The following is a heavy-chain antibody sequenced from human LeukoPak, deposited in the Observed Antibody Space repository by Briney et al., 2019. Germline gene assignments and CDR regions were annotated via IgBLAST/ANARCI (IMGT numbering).Heavy chain of an antibody. J-gene: IGHJ4*02. CDR2: IIPIFGTA. V-gene: IGHV1-69*05. Sequence: SVKVSCKASGGTFSSYAISWVRQAPGQGLEWMGGIIPIFGTANYAQKFQGRVTITTDESTSTAYMELSSLRSEDTAVYYCASQVPAAESHALDYWGQGALVTVPS. CDR3: ASQVPAAESHALDY. CDR1: GGTFSSYA. D-gene: IGHD2-2*01.